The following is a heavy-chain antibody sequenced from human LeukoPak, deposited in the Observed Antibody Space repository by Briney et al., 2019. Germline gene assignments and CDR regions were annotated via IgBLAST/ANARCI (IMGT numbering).Heavy chain of an antibody. D-gene: IGHD6-13*01. V-gene: IGHV4-59*08. CDR3: ARQFFSHIRHYSSSGKKNWFDP. J-gene: IGHJ5*02. Sequence: SETLSLTCTVSGGSISSYYWSWIRQPTGKGLEWIGYIYYSGSTNYNPSLKSRVTISVDTSKNQFSLKLSSVTAADTAVYYCARQFFSHIRHYSSSGKKNWFDPWGQGTLVTVSS. CDR2: IYYSGST. CDR1: GGSISSYY.